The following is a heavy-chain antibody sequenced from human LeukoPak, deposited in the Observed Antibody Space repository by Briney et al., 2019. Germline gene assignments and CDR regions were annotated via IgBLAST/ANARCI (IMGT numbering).Heavy chain of an antibody. J-gene: IGHJ4*02. CDR1: GFTFSSYS. V-gene: IGHV3-7*01. Sequence: GGSLRLSCAASGFTFSSYSMTWVRQAPGKGLEWVANIKHNGDELNYVDSVEDRFTISRDNAKNSLYLHKTGLRAEDTAVYYCARELRTFDSWGQGTLVTVSS. D-gene: IGHD3-16*01. CDR2: IKHNGDEL. CDR3: ARELRTFDS.